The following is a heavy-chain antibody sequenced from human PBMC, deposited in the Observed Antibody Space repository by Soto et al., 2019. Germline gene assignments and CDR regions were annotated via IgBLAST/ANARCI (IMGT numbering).Heavy chain of an antibody. CDR3: ARGCCYYLSDY. Sequence: ASVKVSYKASGYTFTRSGISWVRQAPGQGPEWMGWISSYNGDTDYAQTFQGRVTMTTDTSTSTAYMELSSLRSEDTAVYYCARGCCYYLSDYWGQGTLVTVSS. V-gene: IGHV1-18*01. CDR1: GYTFTRSG. CDR2: ISSYNGDT. J-gene: IGHJ4*02. D-gene: IGHD1-26*01.